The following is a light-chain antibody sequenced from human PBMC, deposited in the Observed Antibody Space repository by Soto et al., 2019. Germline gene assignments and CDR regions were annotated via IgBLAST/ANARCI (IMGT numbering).Light chain of an antibody. CDR2: DVS. Sequence: QSALTQPASVSGSPGQSITISCTGTSSDVGAYNYVSWYQQHPGKAPKLMIYDVSDRPSGVSNRFSASKSGNTASLTISGLQAEDEADYYCSSYSNNNTPAVFGGGTQLTVL. CDR1: SSDVGAYNY. J-gene: IGLJ3*02. CDR3: SSYSNNNTPAV. V-gene: IGLV2-14*01.